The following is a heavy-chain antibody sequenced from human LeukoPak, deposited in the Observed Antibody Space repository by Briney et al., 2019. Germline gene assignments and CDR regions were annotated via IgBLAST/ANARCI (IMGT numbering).Heavy chain of an antibody. CDR3: ARVGYYGSSGYYLFDY. V-gene: IGHV4-31*03. CDR2: IYYSGST. D-gene: IGHD3-22*01. CDR1: GGSISSGGYY. J-gene: IGHJ4*02. Sequence: SQTLSLTCTVSGGSISSGGYYWSWIRQHPGKGLEWIGYIYYSGSTHYNPSLKSRVTISVDTSKNQFSLKLSSVTAADTAVYYCARVGYYGSSGYYLFDYWGQGTLVTVSS.